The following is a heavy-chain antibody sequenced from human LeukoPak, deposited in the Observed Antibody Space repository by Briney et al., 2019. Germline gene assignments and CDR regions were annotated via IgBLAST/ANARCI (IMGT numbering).Heavy chain of an antibody. CDR2: MYYSGST. J-gene: IGHJ4*02. CDR3: ASNTGTVFDY. D-gene: IGHD7-27*01. CDR1: GGSISNYY. V-gene: IGHV4-59*01. Sequence: SETLSLTCTVSGGSISNYYWTWIRQPPGKGLEWIGYMYYSGSTSYNPSLKGRVTISVDKSKKQFSLKLSSVTAADTAVYYCASNTGTVFDYWGQGALVTVSS.